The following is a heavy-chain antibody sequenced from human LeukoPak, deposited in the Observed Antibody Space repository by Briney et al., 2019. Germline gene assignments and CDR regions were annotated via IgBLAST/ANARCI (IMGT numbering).Heavy chain of an antibody. CDR3: AKDQSRYSSGWYVSDYFDY. CDR1: GFTFSNYG. D-gene: IGHD6-19*01. J-gene: IGHJ4*02. V-gene: IGHV3-23*01. CDR2: ISGSGGRT. Sequence: SGRSLRLSCAASGFTFSNYGMQWVRQAPDKGLEWVSAISGSGGRTYYADSVKGRLTISRDNSKNTLYLQMNSLRAEDTAVYYCAKDQSRYSSGWYVSDYFDYWAREPWSPSPQ.